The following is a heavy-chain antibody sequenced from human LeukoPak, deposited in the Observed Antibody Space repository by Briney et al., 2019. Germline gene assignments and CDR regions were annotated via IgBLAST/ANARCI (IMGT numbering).Heavy chain of an antibody. CDR2: ISSISSYI. Sequence: PGGSLRLSCAPSGFTFSRHSMNWVGQAVPKGLAWVSSISSISSYIYYADSVKDRFTISRDNAKNSLYLQMNSLRAEDTAVYYCARSRPEVAARPFYYYYMDVWGKGTTVTVSS. CDR1: GFTFSRHS. CDR3: ARSRPEVAARPFYYYYMDV. D-gene: IGHD6-6*01. V-gene: IGHV3-21*01. J-gene: IGHJ6*03.